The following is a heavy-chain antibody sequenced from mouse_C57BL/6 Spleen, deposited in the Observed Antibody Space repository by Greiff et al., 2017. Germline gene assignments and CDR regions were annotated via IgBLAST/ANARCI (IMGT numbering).Heavy chain of an antibody. CDR1: GYSITSGYY. CDR3: ARILITYFDY. D-gene: IGHD1-1*01. CDR2: ISYDGSN. J-gene: IGHJ2*01. V-gene: IGHV3-6*01. Sequence: EVKLVESGPGLVKPSQSLSLTCSVTGYSITSGYYWNWIRQFPGNKLEWMGYISYDGSNNYNPSLKNRISITRDTSKNQFFLKLNSVTTEDTATYYCARILITYFDYWGQGTTLTVSS.